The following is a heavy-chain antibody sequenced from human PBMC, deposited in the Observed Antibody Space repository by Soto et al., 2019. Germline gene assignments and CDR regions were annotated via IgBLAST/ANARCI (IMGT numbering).Heavy chain of an antibody. CDR2: IYYSGST. CDR3: ARKEDANWYDP. Sequence: SETLSLTCTVSGGSISSSSYYWGWIRQPPGKGLEWIGSIYYSGSTYYNPSLKSRVTISVDTSKNQFSLKLSSVTAADTAVYYCARKEDANWYDPWGQGTLVTVSS. CDR1: GGSISSSSYY. D-gene: IGHD2-15*01. J-gene: IGHJ5*02. V-gene: IGHV4-39*01.